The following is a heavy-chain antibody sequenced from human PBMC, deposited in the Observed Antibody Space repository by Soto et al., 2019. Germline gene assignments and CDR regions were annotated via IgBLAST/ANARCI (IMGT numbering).Heavy chain of an antibody. CDR3: TRAGYCSGGIWFDGNFYK. D-gene: IGHD2-15*01. V-gene: IGHV1-46*01. J-gene: IGHJ4*02. CDR2: INPNGGST. Sequence: QVQLVQSGAEVKKPGASVKVSCKASGYTFTTYYMHWVRQAPGQGLEWMGIINPNGGSTTYAQKFKGRVTRTRDTSTSTVYMRLRSLRPEQTAVYWWTRAGYCSGGIWFDGNFYKWGQGTLVSVSS. CDR1: GYTFTTYY.